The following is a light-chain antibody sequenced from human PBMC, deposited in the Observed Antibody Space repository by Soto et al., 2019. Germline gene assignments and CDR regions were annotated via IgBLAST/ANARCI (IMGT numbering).Light chain of an antibody. V-gene: IGLV2-23*01. Sequence: QSALTQPASVSGSPGQSITISCTGTSSDVGSYNLVSWYQQYPGKAPKLMIFEGSKRPSGVSNRFSASKSGNTASLTISGLQAEDEADYYCSSYAGSTGVFGGGTKLTVL. CDR2: EGS. J-gene: IGLJ3*02. CDR3: SSYAGSTGV. CDR1: SSDVGSYNL.